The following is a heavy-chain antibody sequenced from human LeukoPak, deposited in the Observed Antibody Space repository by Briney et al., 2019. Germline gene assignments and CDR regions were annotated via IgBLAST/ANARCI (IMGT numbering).Heavy chain of an antibody. D-gene: IGHD6-13*01. CDR3: ARGSLEQLSHAIDI. CDR1: EFSVGSNY. J-gene: IGHJ3*02. CDR2: IYSGGST. Sequence: GGSLRLSCAASEFSVGSNYMTWVRQAPGKGLEWVSLIYSGGSTYYADSVKGRFTISRDNAKNSLYLQMNSLRAEDTAVYYCARGSLEQLSHAIDIWGQGTMVTVSS. V-gene: IGHV3-66*01.